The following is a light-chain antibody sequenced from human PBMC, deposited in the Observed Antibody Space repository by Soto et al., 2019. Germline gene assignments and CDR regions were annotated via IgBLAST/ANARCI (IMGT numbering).Light chain of an antibody. CDR1: QNVSSSY. Sequence: EIALTQSPGTVSSFPWQRATLSGRANQNVSSSYLAWYQQKPGQPPRLLIYGASTRATDIPARFSGSGSGTEFTLTISSLQSEDFAVYYCQQYKDWPPLTFGQGPRLEI. CDR3: QQYKDWPPLT. CDR2: GAS. V-gene: IGKV3-15*01. J-gene: IGKJ5*01.